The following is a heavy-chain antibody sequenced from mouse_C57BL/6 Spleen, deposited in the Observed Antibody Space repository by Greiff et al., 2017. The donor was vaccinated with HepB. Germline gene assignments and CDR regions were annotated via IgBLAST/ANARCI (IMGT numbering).Heavy chain of an antibody. Sequence: EVMLVESGGGLVKPGGSLKLSCAASGFTFSSYAMSWVRQTPEKRLEWVATISDGGSYTYYPDNVKGRFTISRENDKNNLYLQMSHLKSEDTAMYYCARDSDYGNSFAYWGQGTLVTVSA. V-gene: IGHV5-4*01. CDR1: GFTFSSYA. CDR2: ISDGGSYT. CDR3: ARDSDYGNSFAY. J-gene: IGHJ3*01. D-gene: IGHD2-1*01.